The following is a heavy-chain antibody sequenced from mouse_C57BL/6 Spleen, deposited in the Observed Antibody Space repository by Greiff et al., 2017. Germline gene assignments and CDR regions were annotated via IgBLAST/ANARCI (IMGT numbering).Heavy chain of an antibody. CDR2: INPSSGYT. CDR1: GYTFTSYT. Sequence: QVQLQQSGAELARPGASVKMSCKASGYTFTSYTMHWVKQRPGQGLEWIGYINPSSGYTKYNQKFKDKATLTADTSSSTAYMQLSSLTSEDSAVDYCASSYDYDWAMDYWGQGTSVTVSS. CDR3: ASSYDYDWAMDY. D-gene: IGHD2-4*01. J-gene: IGHJ4*01. V-gene: IGHV1-4*01.